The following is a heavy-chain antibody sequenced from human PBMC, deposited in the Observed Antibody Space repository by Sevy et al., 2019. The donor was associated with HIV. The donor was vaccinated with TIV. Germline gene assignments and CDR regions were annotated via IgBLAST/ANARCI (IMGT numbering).Heavy chain of an antibody. J-gene: IGHJ6*02. CDR2: IYYTGST. D-gene: IGHD3-10*01. V-gene: IGHV4-39*01. Sequence: SETLSLTCTVSGVSIINNNYFWGWIRQPPGKGLEWIGAIYYTGSTYYNSSLNSRITISIDTSGGQFSLDLSSVTAADTAVYYCARHFGGGGKRGLDVWGQGTTVTVSS. CDR1: GVSIINNNYF. CDR3: ARHFGGGGKRGLDV.